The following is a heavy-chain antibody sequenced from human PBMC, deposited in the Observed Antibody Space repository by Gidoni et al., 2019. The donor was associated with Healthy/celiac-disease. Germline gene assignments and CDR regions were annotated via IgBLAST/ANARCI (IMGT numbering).Heavy chain of an antibody. Sequence: QVQLQESGPGLVKPSQTLSLTCAVSGGSLRSGGYYWGWIRQPPGKGLEWIGYIYYSGSTYYNPSLKSRVTISVDTSKNQFSLKLSSVTAADTAVYYCARELQTYYDSSGYYSAAFDIWGQGTMVTVSS. V-gene: IGHV4-30-4*01. CDR2: IYYSGST. CDR3: ARELQTYYDSSGYYSAAFDI. CDR1: GGSLRSGGYY. J-gene: IGHJ3*02. D-gene: IGHD3-22*01.